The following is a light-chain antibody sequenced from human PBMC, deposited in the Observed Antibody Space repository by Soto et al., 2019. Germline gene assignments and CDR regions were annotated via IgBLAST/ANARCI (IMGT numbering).Light chain of an antibody. CDR3: QQYGTSRT. V-gene: IGKV3-20*01. Sequence: EIGLTQSPGTLSLSPGERATLFCRVSQSVSSSYVAWYQQKPGQAPRLLIDGASSRATGIPDRFSGSASGTDSTLTISRLKLEDLAMYYSQQYGTSRTFSQGTKVDIK. CDR2: GAS. CDR1: QSVSSSY. J-gene: IGKJ1*01.